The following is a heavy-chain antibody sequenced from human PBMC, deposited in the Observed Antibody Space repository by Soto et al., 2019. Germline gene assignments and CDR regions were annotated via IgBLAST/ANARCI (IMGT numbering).Heavy chain of an antibody. Sequence: SETLSLTCAVSGGSISSSNWWSWVRQPPGKGLEWIGEIYHSGSTNYNPSLKSRVTISVDKSKNQFSLKLSSVTAADTAVYYCARDQGYCSGGSCYSNSMLDYWGQGTLVT. V-gene: IGHV4-4*02. CDR1: GGSISSSNW. CDR3: ARDQGYCSGGSCYSNSMLDY. D-gene: IGHD2-15*01. CDR2: IYHSGST. J-gene: IGHJ4*02.